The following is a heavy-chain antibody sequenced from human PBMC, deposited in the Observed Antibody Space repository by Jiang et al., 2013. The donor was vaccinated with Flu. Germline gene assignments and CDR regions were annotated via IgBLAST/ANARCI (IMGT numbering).Heavy chain of an antibody. CDR1: GFTFSSYG. Sequence: VVQPGRSLRLSCAASGFTFSSYGMHWVRQAPGKGLEWVAVIWYDGSNKYYADSVKGRFTISRDNSKNTLYLQMNSLRAEDTAVYYCARDIDSSWYYFDYWGQGTLVTVSS. V-gene: IGHV3-33*01. D-gene: IGHD6-13*01. CDR3: ARDIDSSWYYFDY. CDR2: IWYDGSNK. J-gene: IGHJ4*02.